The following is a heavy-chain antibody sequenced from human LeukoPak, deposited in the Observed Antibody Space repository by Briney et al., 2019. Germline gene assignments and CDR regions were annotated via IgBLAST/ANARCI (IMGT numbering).Heavy chain of an antibody. D-gene: IGHD3-22*01. V-gene: IGHV3-30*02. CDR3: AKEAYYYDSSGYWGAFDI. CDR2: IQYDGIKT. J-gene: IGHJ3*02. Sequence: GGSLRLSCAASGFTFTTYGMHWVRQAPGKGLEWVAFIQYDGIKTYYADSVKGRFTISRDNSKNTLYLQMNSLRAEDTAVYYCAKEAYYYDSSGYWGAFDIWGQGTMVTVSS. CDR1: GFTFTTYG.